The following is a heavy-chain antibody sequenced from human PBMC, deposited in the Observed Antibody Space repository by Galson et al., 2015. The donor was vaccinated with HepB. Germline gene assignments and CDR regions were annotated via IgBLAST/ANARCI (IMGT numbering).Heavy chain of an antibody. V-gene: IGHV3-11*01. CDR3: ARGKRWFDF. Sequence: SLRLSCAASGFTFSDYSMSWVRQAPGKGLEWLSYPSSSGENKYYVASVKGRFTISRDNAKNSLFLQMNSLRVEDTAVYYCARGKRWFDFWGQGTLVPVSS. J-gene: IGHJ4*02. CDR1: GFTFSDYS. CDR2: PSSSGENK. D-gene: IGHD1-1*01.